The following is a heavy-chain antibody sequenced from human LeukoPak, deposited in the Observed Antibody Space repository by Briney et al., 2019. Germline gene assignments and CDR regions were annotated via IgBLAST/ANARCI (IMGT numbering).Heavy chain of an antibody. CDR1: GFTFSSYS. J-gene: IGHJ4*02. Sequence: GGSLRLSCAASGFTFSSYSMNWVRQAPGKGLEWVSYISSSSSTIYYADSVKGRFTISRDNSKNTLYLQMNSLRAEDTAVYYCARDPIAAAGPYYFDYWGQGTLVTVSS. CDR3: ARDPIAAAGPYYFDY. D-gene: IGHD6-13*01. CDR2: ISSSSSTI. V-gene: IGHV3-48*01.